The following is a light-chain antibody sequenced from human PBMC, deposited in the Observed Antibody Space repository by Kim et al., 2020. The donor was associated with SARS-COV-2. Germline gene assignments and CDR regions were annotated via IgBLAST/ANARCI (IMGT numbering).Light chain of an antibody. CDR2: DNN. V-gene: IGLV1-51*01. CDR1: SSNIGNNY. CDR3: GTWDSSLSAV. J-gene: IGLJ3*02. Sequence: PGQKVSISCSGSSSNIGNNYVPWYQQLPGTAPKPLIYDNNKRPSGIPDRFSGSKSGTSATLGITGLQTGDEADYYCGTWDSSLSAVFGGGTKLTVL.